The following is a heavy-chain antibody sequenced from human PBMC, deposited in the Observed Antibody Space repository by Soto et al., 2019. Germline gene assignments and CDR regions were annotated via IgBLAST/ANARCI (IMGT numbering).Heavy chain of an antibody. CDR1: GFTFSSYG. CDR3: ARDRGSDDPIDY. V-gene: IGHV3-33*01. D-gene: IGHD3-10*01. CDR2: IWHDGMNK. J-gene: IGHJ4*02. Sequence: QVQLVESGGGVVQPEWSLTLSCAASGFTFSSYGMHWIRQAPAKGLEWVAVIWHDGMNKYYADSVRGRLTIARDNSKNPLYLHMNSLRAEDTAVYYCARDRGSDDPIDYWGQGTLVTVSS.